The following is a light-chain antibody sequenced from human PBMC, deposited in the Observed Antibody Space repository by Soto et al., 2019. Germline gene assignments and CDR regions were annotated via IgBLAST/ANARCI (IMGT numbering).Light chain of an antibody. J-gene: IGKJ1*01. Sequence: EIVLTQSPGTLSLSPGERATLFCRASQSFTTSQLAWYQQRPGQPPRVLIFGASRRATGIPDRFSGSGSGTDFTLTISRLEPEDSAVYYCQQYASSPRTFGQGTTVEIK. CDR3: QQYASSPRT. CDR1: QSFTTSQ. V-gene: IGKV3-20*01. CDR2: GAS.